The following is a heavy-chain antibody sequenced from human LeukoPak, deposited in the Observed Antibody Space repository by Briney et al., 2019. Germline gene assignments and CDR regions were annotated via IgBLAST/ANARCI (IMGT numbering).Heavy chain of an antibody. V-gene: IGHV3-30-3*01. J-gene: IGHJ6*02. Sequence: PGRSLRLSCAASGFTFSSYAMHWVRQAPGKGLEWVAVISYDGSNKCYADSVKGRFTISRDNSKNTLYLQMNSLRAEDTAVYYCARGSRAAKLASPYYYGMDVWGQGTTVTVSS. CDR2: ISYDGSNK. CDR3: ARGSRAAKLASPYYYGMDV. D-gene: IGHD6-6*01. CDR1: GFTFSSYA.